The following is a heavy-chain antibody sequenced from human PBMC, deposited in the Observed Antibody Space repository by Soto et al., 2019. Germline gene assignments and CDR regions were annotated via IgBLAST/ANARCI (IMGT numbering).Heavy chain of an antibody. D-gene: IGHD2-2*01. V-gene: IGHV1-2*04. CDR1: GYTFTGYY. Sequence: ASVKVSCKASGYTFTGYYMHWVRQAPGQGLEWMGWINPNSGGTNYAQKFQGWVTMTRDTSISTAYMELSRLRSDDTAVYYCARGIRGYCSSTSCNRLDWFDPWGQGTLVTVSS. CDR2: INPNSGGT. J-gene: IGHJ5*02. CDR3: ARGIRGYCSSTSCNRLDWFDP.